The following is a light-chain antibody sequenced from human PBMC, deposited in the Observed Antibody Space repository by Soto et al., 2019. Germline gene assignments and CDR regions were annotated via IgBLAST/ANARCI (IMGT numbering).Light chain of an antibody. CDR1: QTISSN. Sequence: DRVMTQSPATLSVSPGDRATLSCRASQTISSNLAWYQQKPGQAPRLLIHSASTRATGIPARFSVSGSGTEFTLTISSLQSEDFAVYYCQQYHNWPWTFGQGTEVEIK. CDR2: SAS. J-gene: IGKJ1*01. CDR3: QQYHNWPWT. V-gene: IGKV3-15*01.